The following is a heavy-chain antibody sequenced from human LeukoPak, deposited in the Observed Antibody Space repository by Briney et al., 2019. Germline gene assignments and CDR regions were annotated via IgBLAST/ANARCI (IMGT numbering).Heavy chain of an antibody. D-gene: IGHD5-18*01. CDR1: GFTFSSYW. V-gene: IGHV3-7*01. J-gene: IGHJ4*02. CDR3: ARDGDTAMAGFDY. CDR2: IKQDGSEK. Sequence: GGSLRLSCAASGFTFSSYWMSWVRQAPGKGLEWVANIKQDGSEKYYVDSVKGRFTISRDNAKNSLYLQMNSLRAEDTAVYYCARDGDTAMAGFDYWGQGTLVTVSS.